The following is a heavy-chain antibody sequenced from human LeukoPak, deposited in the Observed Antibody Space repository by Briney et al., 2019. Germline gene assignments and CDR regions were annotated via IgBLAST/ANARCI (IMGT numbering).Heavy chain of an antibody. Sequence: TGGSLRLSCAASGFTFSSYSMNWVRQAPGKGLEWVSSISSSSNYIYYADSMKGRFTISRDNAKNSLYLQMNSLRAEDTAVYYCARSKKGDRYTYGHDYWGQGTLVIVSS. J-gene: IGHJ4*02. V-gene: IGHV3-21*01. CDR3: ARSKKGDRYTYGHDY. CDR2: ISSSSNYI. D-gene: IGHD5-18*01. CDR1: GFTFSSYS.